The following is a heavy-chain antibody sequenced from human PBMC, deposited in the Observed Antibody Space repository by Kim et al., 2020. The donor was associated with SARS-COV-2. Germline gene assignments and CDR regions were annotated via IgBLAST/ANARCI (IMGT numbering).Heavy chain of an antibody. Sequence: KVQGRVTMTRATSSSTAYMELSRLRSDDTAVYYCARAQGYYDSSGNFDYWGQGTLVTVSS. J-gene: IGHJ4*02. CDR3: ARAQGYYDSSGNFDY. V-gene: IGHV1-2*02. D-gene: IGHD3-22*01.